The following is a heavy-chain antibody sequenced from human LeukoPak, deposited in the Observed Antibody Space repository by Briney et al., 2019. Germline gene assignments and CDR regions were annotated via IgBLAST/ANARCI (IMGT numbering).Heavy chain of an antibody. CDR3: ATLGITMTAIGY. Sequence: EASVKVSCTASRYTFTSDYMHWVRQAPGQGLEWMGIINPSGGSTSYAQKFQGRVTMTRDTSTSTVYMELSSLRSEDTAVYYCATLGITMTAIGYWGQGTLVTVSS. D-gene: IGHD3-22*01. V-gene: IGHV1-46*01. CDR1: RYTFTSDY. CDR2: INPSGGST. J-gene: IGHJ4*02.